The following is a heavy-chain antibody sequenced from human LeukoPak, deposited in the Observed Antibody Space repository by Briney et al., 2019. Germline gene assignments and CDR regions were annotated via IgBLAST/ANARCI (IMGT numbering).Heavy chain of an antibody. CDR1: GFTFSSYN. CDR2: IYYSGST. J-gene: IGHJ6*03. CDR3: ARDFTGYYYYMDV. Sequence: GSLRLSCAASGFTFSSYNMNWVRQAPGKGLEWIGSIYYSGSTYYNPSLKSRVTISVDTSKNQFSLKLSSVTAADTAVYYCARDFTGYYYYMDVWGKGTTVTVSS. V-gene: IGHV4-39*07. D-gene: IGHD3-16*01.